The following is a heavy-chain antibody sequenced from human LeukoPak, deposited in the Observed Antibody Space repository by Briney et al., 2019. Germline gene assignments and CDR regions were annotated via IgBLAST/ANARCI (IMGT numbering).Heavy chain of an antibody. CDR2: IYYSGST. V-gene: IGHV4-30-4*01. J-gene: IGHJ2*01. D-gene: IGHD4-17*01. CDR3: ARRVTTRWYFDL. CDR1: GGSISSGDYY. Sequence: SETLSLTCTVSGGSISSGDYYWSWIRQPPGKGLEWIGYIYYSGSTYYNPSLKSRVTISVDTSKNQFSLKLSSVTAADTAVYYCARRVTTRWYFDLWGRGTLVTVSS.